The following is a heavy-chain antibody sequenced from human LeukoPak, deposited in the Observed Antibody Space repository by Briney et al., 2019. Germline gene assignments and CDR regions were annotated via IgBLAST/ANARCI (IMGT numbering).Heavy chain of an antibody. Sequence: ASVKVSCKASGGTFSSYAISWVRQAPGQGLEWRGGIIPIFGTANYAQKFQGRVTITTDESTSTAYMELSSLRSEDTAVYYCARRWDSEGHPIRVYYMDVWGKGTTVTVSS. J-gene: IGHJ6*03. CDR2: IIPIFGTA. CDR1: GGTFSSYA. V-gene: IGHV1-69*05. CDR3: ARRWDSEGHPIRVYYMDV. D-gene: IGHD5-24*01.